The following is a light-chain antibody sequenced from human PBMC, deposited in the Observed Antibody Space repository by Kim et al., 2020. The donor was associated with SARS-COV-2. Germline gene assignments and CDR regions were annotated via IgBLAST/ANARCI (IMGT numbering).Light chain of an antibody. CDR1: KLGDKY. V-gene: IGLV3-1*01. CDR2: QDS. CDR3: QAWDSSTVV. Sequence: SYELTQPPSVSVSPGQTASITCSGDKLGDKYACWYQQKPGQSPVLVIYQDSQRPSAIHERFSGSNSGNTATLTISGTQAMDEADYYCQAWDSSTVV. J-gene: IGLJ2*01.